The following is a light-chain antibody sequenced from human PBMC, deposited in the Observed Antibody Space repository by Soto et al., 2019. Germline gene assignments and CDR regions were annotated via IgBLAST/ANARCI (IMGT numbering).Light chain of an antibody. V-gene: IGKV3-20*01. Sequence: EIVLTQSPGTLSLSPGERATLSCRASQSVSSSYLAWYQQKPGQAPWLLIYSASTRATGIPDRFSGSGSGTDFTLTISRLEPEDFAVYYCQQFRTSPYTFGPGTKLEIK. CDR1: QSVSSSY. CDR2: SAS. J-gene: IGKJ2*01. CDR3: QQFRTSPYT.